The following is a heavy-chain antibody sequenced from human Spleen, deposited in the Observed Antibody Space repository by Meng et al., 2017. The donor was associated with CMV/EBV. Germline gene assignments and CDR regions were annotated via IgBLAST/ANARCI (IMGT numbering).Heavy chain of an antibody. CDR1: GGSFSGYY. CDR3: ARIVAYGGNSHWYFDL. V-gene: IGHV4-34*01. Sequence: YGGSFSGYYWSWIRQPPGKGLEWIGEINHSGSTNYNPSLKSRVTISVDTSKNQCSLKLSSVAAADTAVYYCARIVAYGGNSHWYFDLWGRGTLVTVSS. J-gene: IGHJ2*01. CDR2: INHSGST. D-gene: IGHD4-23*01.